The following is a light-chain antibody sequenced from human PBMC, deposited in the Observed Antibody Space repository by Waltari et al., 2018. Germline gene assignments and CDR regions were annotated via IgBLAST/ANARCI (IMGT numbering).Light chain of an antibody. CDR2: EAT. CDR1: STDVAGYAP. V-gene: IGLV2-8*01. J-gene: IGLJ3*02. Sequence: QSALTQPPSASGSLGQSITISCPGLSTDVAGYAPVFWYQQHPGKAPTLLIYEATKRPSGVPDRFSGSKSDNTASLAVSGLQAEDEADYYCSSYAGGSSLMFGGGTKLTVL. CDR3: SSYAGGSSLM.